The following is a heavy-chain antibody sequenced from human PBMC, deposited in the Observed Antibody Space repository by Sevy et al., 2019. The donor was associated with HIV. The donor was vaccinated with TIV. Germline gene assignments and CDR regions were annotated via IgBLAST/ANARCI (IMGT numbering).Heavy chain of an antibody. CDR1: GGSVSSGSYY. CDR3: ARDRRGSGWSYGMDV. Sequence: SETLSLTCTVSGGSVSSGSYYWSWIRQPPGKGLEWIGYIYYSGSTNYNPSLKSRVTISVDTSKNQFSLKLSSVTAADTAVYYCARDRRGSGWSYGMDVWGQGITVTVSS. CDR2: IYYSGST. V-gene: IGHV4-61*01. D-gene: IGHD6-19*01. J-gene: IGHJ6*02.